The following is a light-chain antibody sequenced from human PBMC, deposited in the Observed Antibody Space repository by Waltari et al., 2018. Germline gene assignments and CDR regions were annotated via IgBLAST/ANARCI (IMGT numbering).Light chain of an antibody. CDR2: DNN. J-gene: IGLJ2*01. CDR3: ATWDNSLTAVV. Sequence: QSVLTQPPSVSAAPGQKVTISCSGSSSNIENYFVSWYHQLPGATPKLLIYDNNKRPSGIPDRFSASKSGTSATLDITGLQIGDEADYYCATWDNSLTAVVFGGGTKLTVL. CDR1: SSNIENYF. V-gene: IGLV1-51*01.